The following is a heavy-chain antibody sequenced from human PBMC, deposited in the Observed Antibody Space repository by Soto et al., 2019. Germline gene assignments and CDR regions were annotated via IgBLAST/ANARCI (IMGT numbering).Heavy chain of an antibody. V-gene: IGHV1-69*02. CDR2: IIPILGIA. D-gene: IGHD2-15*01. CDR3: ARGSVVVAATLDAFDI. Sequence: QVQLVQSGAEVKKPGSSVKVSCKASGGTFSSYTISWVRQAPGQGLEWMGRIIPILGIANYAQKFQGRVRITADKSTSTAYMELSSLRSEDTAVYYCARGSVVVAATLDAFDIWGQGTMVTVSS. CDR1: GGTFSSYT. J-gene: IGHJ3*02.